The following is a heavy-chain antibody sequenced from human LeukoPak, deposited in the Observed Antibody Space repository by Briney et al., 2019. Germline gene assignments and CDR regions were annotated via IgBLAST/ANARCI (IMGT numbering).Heavy chain of an antibody. CDR2: INPNSGGT. Sequence: ASVKVSCKASGYTFTGYYMHWVRQAPGQGLEWMGWINPNSGGTNYAQKFQGRVTMTRDTSISTAYMELSRLRSDDTAVYYCAREDIVVVPAAPPRYYYYYGMDVWGQGTTVTVSS. CDR3: AREDIVVVPAAPPRYYYYYGMDV. D-gene: IGHD2-2*01. V-gene: IGHV1-2*02. CDR1: GYTFTGYY. J-gene: IGHJ6*02.